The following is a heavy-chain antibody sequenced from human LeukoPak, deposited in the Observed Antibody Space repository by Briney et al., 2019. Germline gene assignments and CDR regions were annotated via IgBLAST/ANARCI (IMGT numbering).Heavy chain of an antibody. CDR3: AREVVGATISP. CDR2: IYYSGST. Sequence: PSETLSLTCTVSGGSISSYYWSWIRQPPGKGLEWIGYIYYSGSTNYNPSLKSRVTISVDTSKNQFSLKLSSVTAADTAVYYCAREVVGATISPWGQGTLVTVSS. V-gene: IGHV4-59*12. J-gene: IGHJ5*02. CDR1: GGSISSYY. D-gene: IGHD1-26*01.